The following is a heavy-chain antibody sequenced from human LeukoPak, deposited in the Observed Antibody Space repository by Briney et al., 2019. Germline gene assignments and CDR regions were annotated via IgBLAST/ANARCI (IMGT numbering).Heavy chain of an antibody. Sequence: AGGSLRLSCAASGFTFSDYYMSWIRQAPGKGLEWVSYMSTSDSPIYYTDSVKGRFTISRDNAKNTLYLQMNSLRAEDTAVYYCARSSEYDSSGYYLGGYDFDYWGQGTLVTVSS. CDR3: ARSSEYDSSGYYLGGYDFDY. CDR1: GFTFSDYY. D-gene: IGHD3-22*01. J-gene: IGHJ4*02. CDR2: MSTSDSPI. V-gene: IGHV3-11*04.